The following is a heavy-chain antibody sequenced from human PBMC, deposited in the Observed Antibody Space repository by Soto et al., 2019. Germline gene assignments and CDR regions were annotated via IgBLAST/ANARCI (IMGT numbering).Heavy chain of an antibody. Sequence: QITLKESGPTLVKPTQTLTLTCTFSGFSLSTSGVGVGWIRQPPGKALEWLALIYWNDDKRYSPSLKSRLTITKKTPKNQLVLTMTNMDPVDTATYYCALDTERYDSSGYHYDCYFDLWGRGTLVTVSS. V-gene: IGHV2-5*01. CDR1: GFSLSTSGVG. CDR2: IYWNDDK. CDR3: ALDTERYDSSGYHYDCYFDL. D-gene: IGHD3-22*01. J-gene: IGHJ2*01.